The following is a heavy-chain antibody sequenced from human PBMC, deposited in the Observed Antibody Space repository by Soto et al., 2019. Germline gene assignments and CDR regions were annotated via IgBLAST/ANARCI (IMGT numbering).Heavy chain of an antibody. CDR2: ISSSSSYI. D-gene: IGHD3-3*01. CDR1: GFTFSSYS. J-gene: IGHJ6*02. CDR3: ARDLGDYDFWSGYYRGGMDV. V-gene: IGHV3-21*01. Sequence: GGSLRLSCAASGFTFSSYSMNWVRQAPGKGLEWVSSISSSSSYIYYADSVKGRFTISRDNAKNSLYLQMNSLRAEDTAVYYCARDLGDYDFWSGYYRGGMDVWGQGTTVTVYS.